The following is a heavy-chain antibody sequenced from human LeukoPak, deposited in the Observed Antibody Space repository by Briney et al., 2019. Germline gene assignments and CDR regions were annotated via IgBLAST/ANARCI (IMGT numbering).Heavy chain of an antibody. J-gene: IGHJ4*02. CDR3: ATQRGGAYCGGDCYRLDY. Sequence: PSETLSLTCTVSGGSISSYYWSWIRQPPGKGLEWIGYIYYSGSTNYNPSLKSRVTISVDTSKNQFSLKLSSVTAADTAVYYCATQRGGAYCGGDCYRLDYWGQGTLVTVSS. V-gene: IGHV4-59*01. CDR2: IYYSGST. CDR1: GGSISSYY. D-gene: IGHD2-21*02.